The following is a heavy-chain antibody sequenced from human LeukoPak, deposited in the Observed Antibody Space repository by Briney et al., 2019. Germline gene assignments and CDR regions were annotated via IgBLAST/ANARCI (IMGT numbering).Heavy chain of an antibody. V-gene: IGHV3-49*03. CDR1: GFTFGDYA. CDR3: AKAGSGLGDYSVPLPTY. J-gene: IGHJ4*02. CDR2: IRSKAYGGTT. Sequence: GGPLRLSCTASGFTFGDYAMSWFRQAPGKGLEWVGFIRSKAYGGTTEYAASVKGRFTISRDDSKSIAYLQMNSLKTEDTAVYYCAKAGSGLGDYSVPLPTYWGQGTLVTVSS. D-gene: IGHD4-17*01.